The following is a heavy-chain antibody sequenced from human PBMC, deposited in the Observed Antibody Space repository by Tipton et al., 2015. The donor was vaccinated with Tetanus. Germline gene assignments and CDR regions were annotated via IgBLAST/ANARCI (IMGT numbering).Heavy chain of an antibody. J-gene: IGHJ5*02. CDR1: GGSISSSPYF. CDR3: AKDQGGGRVVRLNWFDP. Sequence: TPSLTCTVSGGSISSSPYFWNWIRQQPGKGPEWIGYIYYSGNTYYNPSFESRVTISVDTAKNQFSLRMNSVTAADTAMYYCAKDQGGGRVVRLNWFDPWGPGILVTVSS. CDR2: IYYSGNT. D-gene: IGHD6-6*01. V-gene: IGHV4-31*03.